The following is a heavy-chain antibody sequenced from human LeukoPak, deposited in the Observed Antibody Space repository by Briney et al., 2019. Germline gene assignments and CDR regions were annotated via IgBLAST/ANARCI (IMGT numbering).Heavy chain of an antibody. CDR3: AKSDSSGYPVD. D-gene: IGHD3-22*01. Sequence: GRSLRLSCAASGFTFTTYDIHWVRQAPGKGLEWVALISYDGNNKYYGDSVKGRFTVSRVNSKNTLCLQMNSLRAEDTAVYYCAKSDSSGYPVDWGQGTLVTVSS. J-gene: IGHJ4*02. CDR2: ISYDGNNK. V-gene: IGHV3-30*18. CDR1: GFTFTTYD.